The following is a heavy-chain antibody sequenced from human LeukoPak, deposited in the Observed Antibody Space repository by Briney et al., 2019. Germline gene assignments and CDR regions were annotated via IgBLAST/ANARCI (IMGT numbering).Heavy chain of an antibody. CDR2: IYSGGST. D-gene: IGHD6-19*01. CDR3: ARDPYSGGYGAYYYYYMDV. CDR1: GFTVSGDY. V-gene: IGHV3-53*01. Sequence: TGGSLRLSCAVSGFTVSGDYMSWVRQAPGKGLEWVSVIYSGGSTYYADSVRGRFTISRDNVENSLYLQMNSLRDEDTAVYYCARDPYSGGYGAYYYYYMDVWGKGTTVTVSS. J-gene: IGHJ6*03.